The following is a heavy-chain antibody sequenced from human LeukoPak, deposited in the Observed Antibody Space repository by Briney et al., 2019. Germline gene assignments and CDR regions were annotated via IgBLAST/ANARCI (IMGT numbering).Heavy chain of an antibody. CDR3: ATGGAPDCSVGACYSLDS. Sequence: SETLSLTCTVSGGSITTGTYYLTWIRQPAGKVLEWIMRIYPSGGTNTNPSLTGRLPISIDASKNQFSLKLRSVTAADTAVYYCATGGAPDCSVGACYSLDSWGQGTLVTVSS. V-gene: IGHV4-61*02. J-gene: IGHJ4*02. CDR2: IYPSGGT. D-gene: IGHD2-15*01. CDR1: GGSITTGTYY.